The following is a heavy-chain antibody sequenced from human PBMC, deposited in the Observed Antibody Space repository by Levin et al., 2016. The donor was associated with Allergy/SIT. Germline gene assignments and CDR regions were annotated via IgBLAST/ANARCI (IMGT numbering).Heavy chain of an antibody. CDR1: GFTFRSYA. CDR2: ISGSGGNT. CDR3: ARNEVNRDFWSGYYYYYYYMDV. J-gene: IGHJ6*03. Sequence: GESLKISCAASGFTFRSYAMSWVRQAPGKGLEWVSAISGSGGNTYYADSVKGRFTTSRDNSRNTLYLQMNSLRAEDTAVYYCARNEVNRDFWSGYYYYYYYMDVWGKGTTVTVSS. D-gene: IGHD3-3*01. V-gene: IGHV3-23*01.